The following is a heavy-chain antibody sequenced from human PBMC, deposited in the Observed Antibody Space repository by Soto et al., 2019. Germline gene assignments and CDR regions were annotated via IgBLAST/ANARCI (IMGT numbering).Heavy chain of an antibody. D-gene: IGHD6-19*01. Sequence: SETLSLTCAVYGGSFSGYYWSWIRQPPGKGLEWIGEINHSGSTNYNPSLKSRVTISVDTSKNQFSLKLGSVTAADTAVYYCASDSDSSGWPSYAFDIWGQGTMVTVSS. CDR3: ASDSDSSGWPSYAFDI. V-gene: IGHV4-34*01. CDR1: GGSFSGYY. J-gene: IGHJ3*02. CDR2: INHSGST.